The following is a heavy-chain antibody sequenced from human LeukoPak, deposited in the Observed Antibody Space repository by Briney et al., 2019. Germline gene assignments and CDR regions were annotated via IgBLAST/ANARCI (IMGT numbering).Heavy chain of an antibody. Sequence: ASVKVSCKASGYTFTGYYMHWVRQAPGQGLEWMGWINPNSGGTNYAQKFQGRVTITADKSTSTAYMELSSLRSEDTAVYYCARGDFWSGYPYYYYYMDVWGKGTTVTVSS. CDR2: INPNSGGT. CDR3: ARGDFWSGYPYYYYYMDV. CDR1: GYTFTGYY. V-gene: IGHV1-2*02. J-gene: IGHJ6*03. D-gene: IGHD3-3*01.